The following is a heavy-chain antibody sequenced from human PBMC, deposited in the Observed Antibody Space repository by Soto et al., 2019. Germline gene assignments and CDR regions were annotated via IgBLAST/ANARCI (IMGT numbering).Heavy chain of an antibody. CDR2: ISAYNGNT. CDR1: GYTFTSYG. J-gene: IGHJ6*02. CDR3: ARDRLPRYCSSTSCYRMYYYGMDV. V-gene: IGHV1-18*04. Sequence: ASVKVSCKASGYTFTSYGISWVRQAPGQGLEWMGWISAYNGNTNYAQKLQGRVTMTTDTSTSTAYMERRSLRSDDTAVYYCARDRLPRYCSSTSCYRMYYYGMDVWGQGTTVTVSS. D-gene: IGHD2-2*01.